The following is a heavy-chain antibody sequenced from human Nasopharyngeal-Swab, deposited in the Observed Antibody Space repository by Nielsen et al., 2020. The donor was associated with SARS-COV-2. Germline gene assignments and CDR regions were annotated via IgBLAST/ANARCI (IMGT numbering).Heavy chain of an antibody. CDR2: ISYDGGNK. J-gene: IGHJ4*02. D-gene: IGHD5-24*01. V-gene: IGHV3-30*14. CDR3: ARDRRDVDNQ. CDR1: GFTFSNYA. Sequence: GESLKISCAASGFTFSNYAMHWVRQAPGKGLEWVSIISYDGGNKNYADSVKGRFTTSRDNSKNTLYLQMNSLRVEDTALYYCARDRRDVDNQWGQGTLVTVSS.